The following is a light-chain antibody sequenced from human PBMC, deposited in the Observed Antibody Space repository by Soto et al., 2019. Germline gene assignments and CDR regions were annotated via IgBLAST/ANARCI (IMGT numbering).Light chain of an antibody. CDR2: KAS. V-gene: IGKV1-5*03. CDR1: QSISSW. Sequence: DIQMTQSPSTLSASVGDRVTITCRASQSISSWLAWYQQKPGKAPKLLIYKASSVESGVPSRFSGSGSGTEVTLNISSLQPDDFATYYCQQYNSYVYTFGQGTKLEIK. CDR3: QQYNSYVYT. J-gene: IGKJ2*01.